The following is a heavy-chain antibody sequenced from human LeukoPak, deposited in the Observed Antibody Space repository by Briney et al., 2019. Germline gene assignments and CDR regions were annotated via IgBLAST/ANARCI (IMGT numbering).Heavy chain of an antibody. Sequence: PGGSLRLSCAASGFTFSSYSMNWVRQAPGKGLEWVANIKQDGSEKYYVDSVKGRFTISRDNAKNSLYLQMNSLRAEDTAVYYCARDFWSGYFYGMDVWGQGTTVTVSS. CDR1: GFTFSSYS. V-gene: IGHV3-7*01. J-gene: IGHJ6*02. CDR2: IKQDGSEK. D-gene: IGHD3-3*01. CDR3: ARDFWSGYFYGMDV.